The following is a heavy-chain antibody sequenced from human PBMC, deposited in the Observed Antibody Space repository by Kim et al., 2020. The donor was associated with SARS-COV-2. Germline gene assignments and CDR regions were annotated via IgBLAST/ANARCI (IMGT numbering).Heavy chain of an antibody. J-gene: IGHJ3*02. CDR3: ASGIDAFDI. V-gene: IGHV5-51*01. Sequence: SDTRYSPSFQGQVTISAAKSISTAYLQWSSRKASDTAMYYCASGIDAFDIWGQGTMVTVSS. CDR2: SDT.